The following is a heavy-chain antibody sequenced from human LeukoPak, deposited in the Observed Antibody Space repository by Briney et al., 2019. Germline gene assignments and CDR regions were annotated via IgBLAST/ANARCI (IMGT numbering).Heavy chain of an antibody. CDR3: AKDIGTVTTKYYFDY. CDR2: INWNSGNI. D-gene: IGHD4-11*01. Sequence: GGSLRLSCAASGFTFRSYGITWVRQAPGKGLEWVSGINWNSGNIDYADSVKGRFTISRDNAKNSLYLRMNSLRAEDTALYYCAKDIGTVTTKYYFDYWGQGTLVTVSS. V-gene: IGHV3-9*01. CDR1: GFTFRSYG. J-gene: IGHJ4*02.